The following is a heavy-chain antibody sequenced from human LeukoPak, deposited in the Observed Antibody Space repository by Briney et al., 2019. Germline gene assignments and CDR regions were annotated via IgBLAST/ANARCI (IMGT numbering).Heavy chain of an antibody. Sequence: EGSLRLSCAAFGFTFSSYSMNWVRQAPGKGLEWVSYVGAIGSSTISYADSVMGRFTISRDNAKNSVFLQMNSLRAEDTAVYYCARDLHYAFDIWGQGTMVTVSS. CDR1: GFTFSSYS. V-gene: IGHV3-48*01. CDR3: ARDLHYAFDI. J-gene: IGHJ3*02. CDR2: VGAIGSSTI.